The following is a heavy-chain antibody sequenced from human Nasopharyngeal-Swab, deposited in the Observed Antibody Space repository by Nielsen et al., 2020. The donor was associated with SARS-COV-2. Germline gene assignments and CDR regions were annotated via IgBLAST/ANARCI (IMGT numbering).Heavy chain of an antibody. CDR2: IYSGGST. Sequence: GGSLRLSCAASGFTASSNYMSWVRQAPGKGLEWVSVIYSGGSTYYADSVKGRFTISRDNSKNTLYLQMNSLRAEDTAVYYCARAWGTMGPAFDYWGQGTLVTVSS. CDR1: GFTASSNY. V-gene: IGHV3-53*01. D-gene: IGHD3-10*01. CDR3: ARAWGTMGPAFDY. J-gene: IGHJ4*02.